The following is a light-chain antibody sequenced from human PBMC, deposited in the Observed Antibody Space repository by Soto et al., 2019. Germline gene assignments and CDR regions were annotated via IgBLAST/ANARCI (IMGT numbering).Light chain of an antibody. Sequence: LMTQSPANLSVSPGEGVTLFCRANQTVVSNIAWYQVKPAQPPRLLIYGSSTRATVVPATFSGSGSGTQFSRTISSLQSEDSAIYYGQQYYHWGLSFGGGTKVEI. CDR1: QTVVSN. CDR3: QQYYHWGLS. V-gene: IGKV3D-15*01. J-gene: IGKJ4*01. CDR2: GSS.